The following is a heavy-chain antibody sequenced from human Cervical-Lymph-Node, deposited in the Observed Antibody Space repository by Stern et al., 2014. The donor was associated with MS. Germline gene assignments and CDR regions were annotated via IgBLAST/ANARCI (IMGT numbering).Heavy chain of an antibody. CDR3: AKDGYNY. V-gene: IGHV1-2*02. CDR1: GYTFTGYY. Sequence: VQLEESGAEVKKPGASVKVSCKASGYTFTGYYIHWVRQAPGQGLEWMGWIFPNNGDTNYAQNFQGRVTMTRDTSISTAYMELSRLRSDDTAVYYCAKDGYNYWGQGTLVTVSS. CDR2: IFPNNGDT. J-gene: IGHJ4*02. D-gene: IGHD5-24*01.